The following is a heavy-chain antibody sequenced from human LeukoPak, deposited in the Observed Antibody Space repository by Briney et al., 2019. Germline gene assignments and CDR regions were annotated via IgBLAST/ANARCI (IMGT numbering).Heavy chain of an antibody. J-gene: IGHJ4*02. CDR2: ISGSGGST. V-gene: IGHV3-23*01. D-gene: IGHD4/OR15-4a*01. CDR3: SKTPYGGTVGYFDY. Sequence: PGGSLRLSCAASGFTFSSYAMSWVRQAPGKGLEWVSAISGSGGSTYYADTVKGRFTISSDSSKYTLNLQMKILRAQDAAADNCSKTPYGGTVGYFDYWGQGTLATVSS. CDR1: GFTFSSYA.